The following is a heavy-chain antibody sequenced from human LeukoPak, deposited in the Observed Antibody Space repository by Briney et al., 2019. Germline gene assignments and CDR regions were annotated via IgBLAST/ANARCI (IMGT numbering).Heavy chain of an antibody. D-gene: IGHD5-18*01. J-gene: IGHJ4*02. CDR3: ARGTTDGYSYGRFDY. V-gene: IGHV4-59*06. CDR1: GGSMNNYY. Sequence: SETLSLTCTVSGGSMNNYYWTWIRQPPGKGLEWLGYIYYGGTTYYNPSLKSRVTFSVDTSKNQFSLKLSPVTAADTALYYCARGTTDGYSYGRFDYWVQGTLVTVSS. CDR2: IYYGGTT.